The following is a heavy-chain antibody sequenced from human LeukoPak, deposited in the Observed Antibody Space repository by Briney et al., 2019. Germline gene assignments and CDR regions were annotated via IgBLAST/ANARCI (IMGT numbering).Heavy chain of an antibody. D-gene: IGHD3-9*01. CDR2: IYPGDSDT. Sequence: GESLKISCKGSGYSFSSKWIGWVRQMPGKGLEWMGIIYPGDSDTKYSPSFEGRVTMSADKSISAAYLQWSSLRASDTAMYYCARHDILTGLDYWGQGTLVTVSS. CDR1: GYSFSSKW. J-gene: IGHJ4*02. V-gene: IGHV5-51*01. CDR3: ARHDILTGLDY.